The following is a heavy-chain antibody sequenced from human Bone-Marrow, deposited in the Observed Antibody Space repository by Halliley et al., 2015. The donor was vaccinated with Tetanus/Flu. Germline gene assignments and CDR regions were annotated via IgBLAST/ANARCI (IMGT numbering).Heavy chain of an antibody. CDR3: ARLSLTSGVQGHVFDF. J-gene: IGHJ3*01. D-gene: IGHD1-26*01. CDR2: IYHGGNT. V-gene: IGHV4-4*02. CDR1: GGSITSSNW. Sequence: TLSLTCAVSGGSITSSNWWSWVRQPPGKGLEWIGEIYHGGNTNYNPSLESRVTISVDKSISTAYLQWRSLKASDSAIYYCARLSLTSGVQGHVFDFWGHGTMVTVSS.